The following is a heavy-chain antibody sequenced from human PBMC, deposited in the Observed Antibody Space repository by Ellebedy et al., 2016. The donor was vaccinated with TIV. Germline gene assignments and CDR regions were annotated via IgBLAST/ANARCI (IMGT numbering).Heavy chain of an antibody. V-gene: IGHV3-48*04. CDR1: GFTFSSYS. CDR3: AKGNSSWYGTHFQH. Sequence: GESLKISXAASGFTFSSYSVNWVRQAPGKGLEWVSYISSSRSTIYYADSVKGRFTISTDNAKNSLYLQMNSLRAEDTAVYYCAKGNSSWYGTHFQHWGQGTLVTVSS. CDR2: ISSSRSTI. J-gene: IGHJ1*01. D-gene: IGHD6-13*01.